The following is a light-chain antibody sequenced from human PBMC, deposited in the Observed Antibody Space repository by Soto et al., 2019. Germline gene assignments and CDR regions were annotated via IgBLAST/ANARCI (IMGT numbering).Light chain of an antibody. J-gene: IGLJ1*01. CDR3: SSYTTSNTRQIV. CDR1: SSDVGGYNY. V-gene: IGLV2-14*03. Sequence: LTQPASVSGSPGQSITISCTGTSSDVGGYNYVSWYQHHPGKAPKLMIYDVSNRPSGVSNRSSGSKSGNTASLTISGLQPEDEADYYCSSYTTSNTRQIVFGTGTKVTVL. CDR2: DVS.